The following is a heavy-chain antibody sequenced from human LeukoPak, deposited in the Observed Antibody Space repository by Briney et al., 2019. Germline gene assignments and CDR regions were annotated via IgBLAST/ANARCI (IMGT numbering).Heavy chain of an antibody. CDR3: ARAVRGYSYGYRSYYFDY. V-gene: IGHV4-59*01. J-gene: IGHJ4*02. CDR1: SVSLTNYY. Sequence: SETLSLTCTVSSVSLTNYYWSWIRQPPGKGLEWIGYIYYSGSTNYNPSLKSRVTISVDTSKNQFSLKLSSVTAADTAVYYCARAVRGYSYGYRSYYFDYWGQGTLVTVSS. D-gene: IGHD5-18*01. CDR2: IYYSGST.